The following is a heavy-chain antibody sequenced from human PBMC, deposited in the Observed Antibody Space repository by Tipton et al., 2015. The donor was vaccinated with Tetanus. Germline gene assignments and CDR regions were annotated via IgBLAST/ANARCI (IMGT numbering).Heavy chain of an antibody. V-gene: IGHV5-51*01. CDR2: IYPGDSDT. Sequence: VQLVQSGGEVKKPGESLKISCKGSGYIFTNYWIGWVRQKHGKGLEWMGIIYPGDSDTRYRPSFQGQVTISVDKSINTAYLQWSSLRASDTSMFYCARAHCSDGVCNFDFWGQGALVTVAS. D-gene: IGHD2-15*01. CDR1: GYIFTNYW. CDR3: ARAHCSDGVCNFDF. J-gene: IGHJ4*02.